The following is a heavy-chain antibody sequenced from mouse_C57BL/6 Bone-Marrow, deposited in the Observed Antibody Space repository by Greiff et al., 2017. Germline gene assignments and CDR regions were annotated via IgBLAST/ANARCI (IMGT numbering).Heavy chain of an antibody. Sequence: EVQLQQSGPELVKPGASVKISCKASGYTFTDYYMNWVKQSHGKSLEWIGDINPNNGGTSYNQKFKGKATLTVDKSSSTAYMELRSLTSEDSAVYYCARYLAYYSTPYFDYWGQGTTLTVSS. CDR2: INPNNGGT. CDR3: ARYLAYYSTPYFDY. J-gene: IGHJ2*01. CDR1: GYTFTDYY. D-gene: IGHD2-5*01. V-gene: IGHV1-26*01.